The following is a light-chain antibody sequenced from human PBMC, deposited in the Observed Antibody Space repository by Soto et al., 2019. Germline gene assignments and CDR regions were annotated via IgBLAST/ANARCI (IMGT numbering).Light chain of an antibody. Sequence: EIVMTQSPATLSVPPGGRATLSCRASQSVSSYLAWYQQRPGQPPRLLIYRASTRATGIPARFSGSGSGTAFSLTISRLQSEDFAVYYCQQYSTWPPRYTFGQGTKLEI. J-gene: IGKJ2*01. V-gene: IGKV3-15*01. CDR3: QQYSTWPPRYT. CDR1: QSVSSY. CDR2: RAS.